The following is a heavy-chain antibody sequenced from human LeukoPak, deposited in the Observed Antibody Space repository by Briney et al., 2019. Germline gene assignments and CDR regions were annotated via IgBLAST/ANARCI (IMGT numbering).Heavy chain of an antibody. D-gene: IGHD6-25*01. CDR1: GCTFSSYA. V-gene: IGHV1-69*10. CDR3: AREAVSKAAGWFDP. CDR2: IIPILGIA. J-gene: IGHJ5*02. Sequence: ASVKVSCKPSGCTFSSYAISWVRQAPGQPLEWMGGIIPILGIADHAQKFPARVTITADKSTSTAYMELSSLRSEDTAVYYCAREAVSKAAGWFDPWGQGTLVTVSS.